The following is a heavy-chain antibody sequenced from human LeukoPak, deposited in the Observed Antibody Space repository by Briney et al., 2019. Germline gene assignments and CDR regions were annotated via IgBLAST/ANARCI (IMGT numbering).Heavy chain of an antibody. CDR3: ARHVGDSGSYYWFDP. D-gene: IGHD1-26*01. J-gene: IGHJ5*02. V-gene: IGHV4-39*01. CDR2: IYYRGNT. Sequence: SETLSLTCTVSGGSISSSSFYWGWIRQPPGKGLEWIGTIYYRGNTYYNPSLKSRVTISVDTSKNQFSLKLSSVTAADTAVYYCARHVGDSGSYYWFDPWGQGTLLTVSS. CDR1: GGSISSSSFY.